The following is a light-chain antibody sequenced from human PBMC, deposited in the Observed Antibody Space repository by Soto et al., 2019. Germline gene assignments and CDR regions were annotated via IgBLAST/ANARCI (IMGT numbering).Light chain of an antibody. Sequence: QSVLTQPASVSGSLGQSITISCTGSSSDVGGYNYVSWYQQHPGKAPKLMIYEVNNRPSGVSNRFSGSKSGNTASLTISGLQAEDEADYYCSSFTSSSTQVLGGGTNFTVL. V-gene: IGLV2-14*01. CDR1: SSDVGGYNY. CDR2: EVN. CDR3: SSFTSSSTQV. J-gene: IGLJ3*02.